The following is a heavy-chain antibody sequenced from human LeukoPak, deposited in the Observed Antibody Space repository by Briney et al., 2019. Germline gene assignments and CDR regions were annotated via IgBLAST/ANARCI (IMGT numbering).Heavy chain of an antibody. Sequence: PGGSLRLSCAASGFTFSTYAMSWVRQAPGKGLEWVSSIGRSAGSTFYADSVKGRFTISRDNSKSTLYLQMNSLRAEDTAAYYCANGPERGCLDYWGQGTLVTVSS. CDR2: IGRSAGST. V-gene: IGHV3-23*01. D-gene: IGHD1-14*01. CDR1: GFTFSTYA. J-gene: IGHJ4*02. CDR3: ANGPERGCLDY.